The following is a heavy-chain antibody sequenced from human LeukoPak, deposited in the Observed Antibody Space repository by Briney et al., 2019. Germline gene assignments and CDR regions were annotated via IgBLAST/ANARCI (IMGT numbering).Heavy chain of an antibody. Sequence: GGSLRLSGAASGFTFSNNWMHWVRQAPGKGLEWVSRINSDGRTTTYADSVKGRFTISRDNAKNTLYLQMNSLRAEDTAVYYCAMIKEGWGQGTLVTVSS. CDR3: AMIKEG. V-gene: IGHV3-74*01. CDR2: INSDGRTT. D-gene: IGHD3-22*01. J-gene: IGHJ4*02. CDR1: GFTFSNNW.